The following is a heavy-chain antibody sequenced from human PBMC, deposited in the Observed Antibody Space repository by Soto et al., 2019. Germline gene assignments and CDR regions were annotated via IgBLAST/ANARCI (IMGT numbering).Heavy chain of an antibody. D-gene: IGHD3-16*02. V-gene: IGHV3-33*06. CDR3: AKVGDYDYVWGSYRPKKYYFDY. Sequence: GSLRLSCAASGFTFSSYGMHWVRQAPGKGLEWVAVIWFDGNNQYYADSVKGRFTISRDNSKNTLYLQMNSLRAEDTAVYYCAKVGDYDYVWGSYRPKKYYFDYWGQGT. J-gene: IGHJ4*02. CDR2: IWFDGNNQ. CDR1: GFTFSSYG.